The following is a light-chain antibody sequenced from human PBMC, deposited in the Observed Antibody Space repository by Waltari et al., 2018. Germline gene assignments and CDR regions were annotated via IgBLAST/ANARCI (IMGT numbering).Light chain of an antibody. Sequence: EIVLTQSPGTLSLSPGESATLPCRASESVSSDYLAWYQQNPGQSPRLLIYGASSRATGIPDRFSGSGSGTDFTLTISRLEPEDFAVYFCQQYVSSSITFGQGTRLAIK. CDR2: GAS. CDR1: ESVSSDY. V-gene: IGKV3-20*01. J-gene: IGKJ5*01. CDR3: QQYVSSSIT.